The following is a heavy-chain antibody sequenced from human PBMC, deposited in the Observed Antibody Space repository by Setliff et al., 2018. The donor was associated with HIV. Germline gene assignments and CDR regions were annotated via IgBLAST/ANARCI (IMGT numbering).Heavy chain of an antibody. J-gene: IGHJ4*02. V-gene: IGHV4-38-2*01. D-gene: IGHD5-12*01. CDR1: GYSISSGYY. CDR2: IFHSAST. Sequence: SETLSLTCAVSGYSISSGYYWDWIRQPPGKGLECIGSIFHSASTNYNPSLKSRVTISIDTPKNQFALKLTSVTAADTAVYYCARRGAYGYDYFDYWGPGMLVTVSS. CDR3: ARRGAYGYDYFDY.